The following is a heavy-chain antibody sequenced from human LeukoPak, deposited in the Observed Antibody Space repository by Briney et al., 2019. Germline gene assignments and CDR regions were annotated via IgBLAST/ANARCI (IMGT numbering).Heavy chain of an antibody. Sequence: SETLSLTCTVSGGSISSSSYYWGWIRQPPGKGLEWIGSIYYSGSTYYNPSLKSRVTISVDTSKNQSSLKLSSVTAADTAVYYCASIPWLLPYSELNWFDPWGQGTLVTVSS. D-gene: IGHD3-22*01. CDR1: GGSISSSSYY. V-gene: IGHV4-39*01. J-gene: IGHJ5*02. CDR3: ASIPWLLPYSELNWFDP. CDR2: IYYSGST.